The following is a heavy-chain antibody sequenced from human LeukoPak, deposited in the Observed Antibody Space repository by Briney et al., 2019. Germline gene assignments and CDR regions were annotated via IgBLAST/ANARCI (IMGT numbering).Heavy chain of an antibody. CDR2: ISANDGNT. D-gene: IGHD6-13*01. Sequence: GASVKVSCKASGYTFTSYGISWVRQAPGQGLEWMGWISANDGNTDYPQKLQGRVTMTTDTSTSTAYMELRSLRSDDTAVYYCAMSSSWYNYYYYYGMDVWGQGTTVTVSS. CDR3: AMSSSWYNYYYYYGMDV. CDR1: GYTFTSYG. V-gene: IGHV1-18*01. J-gene: IGHJ6*02.